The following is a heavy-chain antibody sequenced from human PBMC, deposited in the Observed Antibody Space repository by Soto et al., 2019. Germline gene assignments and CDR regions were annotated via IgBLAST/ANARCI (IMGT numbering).Heavy chain of an antibody. CDR2: IIPIFGTA. V-gene: IGHV1-69*01. CDR1: GGTFSSYA. CDR3: ARQTVTPMVRGVIHWFDP. D-gene: IGHD3-10*01. J-gene: IGHJ5*02. Sequence: QVQLVQSGAEVKKPGSSVKVSCKASGGTFSSYAISWVRQAPGQGLECMGGIIPIFGTANYAQKFQGRVTITADESTSTAYMELSSLRSEDTAVYYCARQTVTPMVRGVIHWFDPWGQGTLVTVSS.